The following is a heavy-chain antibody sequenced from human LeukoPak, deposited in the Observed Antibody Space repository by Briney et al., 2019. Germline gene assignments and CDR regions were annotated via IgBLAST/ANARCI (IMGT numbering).Heavy chain of an antibody. CDR3: ARRESSGWYGIDY. Sequence: ASVKVSCKASGYTFTGYYMHWVRQAPGQGLEWMGWINPNSGGTNYAQKFQGRVTMTRDTSISTAYMELSRLRSDDTAVYYCARRESSGWYGIDYWGQGTLVTVSS. CDR1: GYTFTGYY. V-gene: IGHV1-2*02. D-gene: IGHD6-19*01. CDR2: INPNSGGT. J-gene: IGHJ4*02.